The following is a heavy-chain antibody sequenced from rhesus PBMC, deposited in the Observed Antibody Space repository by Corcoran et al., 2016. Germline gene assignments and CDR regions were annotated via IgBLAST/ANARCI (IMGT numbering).Heavy chain of an antibody. J-gene: IGHJ4*01. Sequence: QVQLVQSGAEVKKPGSSVKVSCKASGYTFTDYYMHWVRQAPRQGLEGMGWINPYNGNTKYAQKFQGRVTMTRDTSTSTAYMELSSLRSEDTAVYYCARSSGSYYPMSLWGQGVLVTVSS. D-gene: IGHD3-16*01. V-gene: IGHV1S2*01. CDR2: INPYNGNT. CDR3: ARSSGSYYPMSL. CDR1: GYTFTDYY.